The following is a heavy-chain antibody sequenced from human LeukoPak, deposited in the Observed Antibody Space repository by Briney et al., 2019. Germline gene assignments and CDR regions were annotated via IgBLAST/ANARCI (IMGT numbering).Heavy chain of an antibody. J-gene: IGHJ4*02. V-gene: IGHV3-23*01. CDR2: ISGPGGST. CDR1: GFTFSSYV. Sequence: GGSLRLSCAASGFTFSSYVMSWVRQPPGEGLECVSVISGPGGSTYYADSVKGRFTISRDNSKNTLYLQMNSLRAEDTAVYYCAQRTAGSWYSFDYWGQGTLVTASS. CDR3: AQRTAGSWYSFDY. D-gene: IGHD1-14*01.